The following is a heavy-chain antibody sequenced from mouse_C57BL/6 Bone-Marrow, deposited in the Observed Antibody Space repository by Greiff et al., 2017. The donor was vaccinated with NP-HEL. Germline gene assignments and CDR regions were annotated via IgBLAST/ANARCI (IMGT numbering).Heavy chain of an antibody. D-gene: IGHD2-1*01. J-gene: IGHJ2*01. CDR2: IDPETGGT. CDR3: TGEDGNYLY. CDR1: GYTFTDYE. V-gene: IGHV1-15*01. Sequence: VQLQQSGAELVRPGASVTLSCKASGYTFTDYEMHWVKQTPVHGLEWIGAIDPETGGTAYNQKFKGKAILTADKSSSTAYMELRSLTSEDSAVYYCTGEDGNYLYWGQGTTLTVSS.